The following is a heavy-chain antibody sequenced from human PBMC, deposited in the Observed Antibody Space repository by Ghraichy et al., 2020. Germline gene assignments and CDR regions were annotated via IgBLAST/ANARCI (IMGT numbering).Heavy chain of an antibody. V-gene: IGHV4-61*01. CDR1: GGSVSSGSYY. Sequence: ETLSLTCTVSGGSVSSGSYYWSWIRQPPGKGLEWIGYIYNSGSTNYNPSLRGRVTISVDTSRNQFSLNLNSLTAADTAVYYCASQGYTYGYDYWGQGTLVTVSS. J-gene: IGHJ4*02. D-gene: IGHD5-18*01. CDR3: ASQGYTYGYDY. CDR2: IYNSGST.